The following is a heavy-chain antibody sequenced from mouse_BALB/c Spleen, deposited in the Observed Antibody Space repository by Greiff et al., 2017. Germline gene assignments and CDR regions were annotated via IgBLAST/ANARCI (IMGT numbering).Heavy chain of an antibody. Sequence: VQLQQSGPELVKPGASVKISCKAPGYAFSSSWMNWVKQRPGQGLEWIGRIYPGDGDTNYNGKFKGKATLTADKSSSTAYMQLSSLTSVDSAVYFCARWDWDGGFAYWGQGTLVTVSA. J-gene: IGHJ3*01. D-gene: IGHD4-1*01. CDR3: ARWDWDGGFAY. CDR2: IYPGDGDT. V-gene: IGHV1-82*01. CDR1: GYAFSSSW.